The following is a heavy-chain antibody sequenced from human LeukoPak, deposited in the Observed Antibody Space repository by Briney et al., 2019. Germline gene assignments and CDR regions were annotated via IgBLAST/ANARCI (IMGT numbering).Heavy chain of an antibody. CDR1: GYTFTAYY. CDR3: ARGVGWSWFDP. Sequence: GASVKVSCKASGYTFTAYYIHWVRQAPGQGLEWMGWMNPVSGDTNYAQTFQGRVTMTRDSSISTAYMQLDSLRSDDTADTALYYCARGVGWSWFDPWGQGTLVTLFS. J-gene: IGHJ5*02. V-gene: IGHV1-2*02. D-gene: IGHD6-19*01. CDR2: MNPVSGDT.